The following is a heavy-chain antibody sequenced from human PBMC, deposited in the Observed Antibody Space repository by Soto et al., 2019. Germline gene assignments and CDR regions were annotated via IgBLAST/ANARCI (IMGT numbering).Heavy chain of an antibody. CDR2: IFPLTDIP. Sequence: QVQLVQSGTEVKKPGSSVKVSCKASGGTFRNYPINWVRQAPGQGLECMGSIFPLTDIPDYAQNFQARLTSSADKSTRTAYMELSSLTYDDKAMYFCARGPLVVLNYFESWGHGTLFTVSS. CDR3: ARGPLVVLNYFES. V-gene: IGHV1-69*02. CDR1: GGTFRNYP. J-gene: IGHJ4*01.